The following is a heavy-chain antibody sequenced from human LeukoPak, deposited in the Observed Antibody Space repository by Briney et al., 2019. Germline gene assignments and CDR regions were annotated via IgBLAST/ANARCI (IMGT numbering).Heavy chain of an antibody. D-gene: IGHD1-26*01. CDR2: IHPNSGDT. CDR3: ARDYSGSYTH. J-gene: IGHJ4*02. CDR1: GYTFTAYY. V-gene: IGHV1-2*06. Sequence: ASVKVSCKPSGYTFTAYYIPWVRQAPGQGLEWMGLIHPNSGDTYYAQKFRGRVTMTRDTSITTAYMELDRLTSDDTAVYYCARDYSGSYTHWAQGTLVTISS.